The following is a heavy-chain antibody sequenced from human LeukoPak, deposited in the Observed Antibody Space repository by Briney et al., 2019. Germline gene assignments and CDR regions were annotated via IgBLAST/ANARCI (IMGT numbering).Heavy chain of an antibody. Sequence: SVKVSCKASGGTFSSYAISWVRQAPGQGLEWMGGIIPIFGTANYAQKFQGRVTITADESTSTAYMELSSLRSEDTAVYYCAGAPYPVGDGDYENYWGQGTLVTVSS. D-gene: IGHD4-17*01. CDR2: IIPIFGTA. CDR3: AGAPYPVGDGDYENY. V-gene: IGHV1-69*13. J-gene: IGHJ4*02. CDR1: GGTFSSYA.